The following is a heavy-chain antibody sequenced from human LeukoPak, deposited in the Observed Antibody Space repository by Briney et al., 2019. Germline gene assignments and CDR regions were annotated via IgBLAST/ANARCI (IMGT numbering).Heavy chain of an antibody. D-gene: IGHD6-19*01. CDR1: GFTFDDYA. CDR3: AKPRGSGWFRFDY. J-gene: IGHJ4*02. Sequence: PGGSLRLSCAASGFTFDDYAMDWVRQAPGKGLEWVSLITGDGRNTYYADSVEGRFTISRDNSKNSLYLQMNSLRIEDTACYYCAKPRGSGWFRFDYWGQGTLVTVSS. CDR2: ITGDGRNT. V-gene: IGHV3-43*02.